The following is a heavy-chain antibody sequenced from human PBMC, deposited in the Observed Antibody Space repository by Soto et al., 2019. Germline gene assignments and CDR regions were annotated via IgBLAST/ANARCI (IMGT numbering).Heavy chain of an antibody. CDR3: AGLSGYRRYNWFDP. J-gene: IGHJ5*02. V-gene: IGHV4-59*08. D-gene: IGHD3-3*01. Sequence: PSETLSLTCTVSGGSISSYYWSWIRQPPGKGLEWIGYIYYSGSTNYNPSLKSRVTISVDTSKNQFSLKLSSVTAADTAVYYCAGLSGYRRYNWFDPWGQGTLVTVSS. CDR1: GGSISSYY. CDR2: IYYSGST.